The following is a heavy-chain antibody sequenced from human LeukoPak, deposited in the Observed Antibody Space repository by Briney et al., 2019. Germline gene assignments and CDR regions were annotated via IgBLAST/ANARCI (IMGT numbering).Heavy chain of an antibody. CDR1: GFTFSNSA. CDR3: AKDARSGWNFDY. Sequence: GGSLRLSCAASGFTFSNSAMSWVRQAPGKGLEWVSAITASGGSTYYADSVKGRFTISRDNSKNTLYLQMNSLRAEDTAVYYCAKDARSGWNFDYWGQGALVTVSP. J-gene: IGHJ4*02. CDR2: ITASGGST. V-gene: IGHV3-23*01. D-gene: IGHD6-19*01.